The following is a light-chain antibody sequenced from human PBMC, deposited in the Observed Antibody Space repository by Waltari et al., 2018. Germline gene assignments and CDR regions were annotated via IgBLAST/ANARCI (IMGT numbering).Light chain of an antibody. CDR3: GSYTSSSAL. CDR2: EVS. V-gene: IGLV2-14*01. J-gene: IGLJ2*01. CDR1: SSDVGGYNY. Sequence: QSALTQPASVSGSPGQSITISCTGTSSDVGGYNYVPWYQQPPGKAPKPMIYEVSNRPSGVSTRFSGSKSADTASLTIAALQAEDEADHYCGSYTSSSALFGGGTRLTVV.